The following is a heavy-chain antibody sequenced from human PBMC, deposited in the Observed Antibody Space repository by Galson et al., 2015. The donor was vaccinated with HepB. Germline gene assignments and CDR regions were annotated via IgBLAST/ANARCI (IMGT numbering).Heavy chain of an antibody. CDR3: ARVTNWGLFDY. CDR1: GFTFGSYA. CDR2: ISSDGVTT. D-gene: IGHD2-21*01. Sequence: SLRLSCAASGFTFGSYAIHWVRQAPGKRLEYVSGISSDGVTTHYGNSVKGRFTISRDNGKNTVYLQMGSLRIEDMAVYYCARVTNWGLFDYWGQGHWSPSLQ. V-gene: IGHV3-64*01. J-gene: IGHJ4*02.